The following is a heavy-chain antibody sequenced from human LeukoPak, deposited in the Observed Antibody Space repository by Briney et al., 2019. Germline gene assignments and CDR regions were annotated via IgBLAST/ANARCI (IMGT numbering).Heavy chain of an antibody. CDR1: GFPFSSYA. V-gene: IGHV3-30-3*01. CDR3: ACDPPEPIVVVPAAISSWFDP. Sequence: GSLRLSCAASGFPFSSYAMHWVRQAPGKGLEGVAVISYDGSNKYYADSVKGRFTISRDNSKNTLYLQMNSLRAEDTAVYYCACDPPEPIVVVPAAISSWFDPWGQGTLVTVSS. J-gene: IGHJ5*02. D-gene: IGHD2-2*01. CDR2: ISYDGSNK.